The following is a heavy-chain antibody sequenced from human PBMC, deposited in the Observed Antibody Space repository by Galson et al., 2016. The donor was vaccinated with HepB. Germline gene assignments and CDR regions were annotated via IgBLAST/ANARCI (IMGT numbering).Heavy chain of an antibody. J-gene: IGHJ4*02. CDR2: INPDETTT. V-gene: IGHV3-74*01. CDR1: GXXFSXXX. Sequence: SLRLSCAASGXXFSXXXMHXXXQAXXKGLVWVSRINPDETTTTYADSVEGRFTVSRANAKKTLFLQMHSLTAEDSAVYYCARGSLGYTYAKKGSLDFWGQGXXVIVSS. CDR3: ARGSLGYTYAKKGSLDF. D-gene: IGHD5-18*01.